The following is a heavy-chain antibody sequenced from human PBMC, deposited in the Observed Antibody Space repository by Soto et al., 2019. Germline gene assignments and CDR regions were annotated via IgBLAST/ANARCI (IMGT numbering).Heavy chain of an antibody. J-gene: IGHJ4*02. CDR3: AAATLDTAMVIDY. V-gene: IGHV1-3*01. CDR2: INAGNGNT. D-gene: IGHD5-18*01. Sequence: ASVKVSCKASGYTFTSYAMHWVRQAPGQRLEWMGWINAGNGNTKYSQKFQGRVTITRDTSASTAYMELSSLRSEDTAVYYCAAATLDTAMVIDYWGQGTLVTVS. CDR1: GYTFTSYA.